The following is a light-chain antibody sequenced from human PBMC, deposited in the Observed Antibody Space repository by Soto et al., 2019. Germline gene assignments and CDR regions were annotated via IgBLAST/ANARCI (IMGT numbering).Light chain of an antibody. CDR2: AAS. CDR3: QQSYSTLTWT. CDR1: QSISRF. Sequence: DIQMTQSPTSLSGSVGDRVTITCRASQSISRFLNWYQQKPGKAPKLLIYAASSLQSGVPSRFSGSGSGTDLTLTISSLQPEDFATYYCQQSYSTLTWTFGQGTKVDIK. J-gene: IGKJ1*01. V-gene: IGKV1-39*01.